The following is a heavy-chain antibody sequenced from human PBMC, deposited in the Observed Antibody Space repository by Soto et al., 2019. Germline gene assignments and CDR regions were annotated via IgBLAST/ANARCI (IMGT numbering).Heavy chain of an antibody. CDR2: ISGSGGST. Sequence: GGSLRLSCAASGFTFSSYAMSWVRQAPGKGLEWVSAISGSGGSTYYADSVKGRFTISRDNSKNTLYLQMNGLRAEDTAVYYCAKDPRNYDSSGYYPFDYWGQGTLVTVSS. CDR1: GFTFSSYA. CDR3: AKDPRNYDSSGYYPFDY. D-gene: IGHD3-22*01. V-gene: IGHV3-23*01. J-gene: IGHJ4*02.